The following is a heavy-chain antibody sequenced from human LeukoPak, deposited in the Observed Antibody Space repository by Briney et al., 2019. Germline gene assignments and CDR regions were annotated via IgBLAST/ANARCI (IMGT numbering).Heavy chain of an antibody. Sequence: GGSLRLSCAASGFTFGTYTMNWIRQAPGEGLEWVAGIYGNGYEAFYADSVNGRFTISRDNSKNTLYLQMNSLRAEDTAVYYCAKAISPYCSGGSCYSGLFDYWGQGTLVTVSS. CDR1: GFTFGTYT. D-gene: IGHD2-15*01. J-gene: IGHJ4*02. V-gene: IGHV3-23*05. CDR3: AKAISPYCSGGSCYSGLFDY. CDR2: IYGNGYEA.